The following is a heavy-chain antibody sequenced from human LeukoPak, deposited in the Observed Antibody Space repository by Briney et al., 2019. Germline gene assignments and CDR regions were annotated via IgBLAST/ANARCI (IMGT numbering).Heavy chain of an antibody. CDR1: GFAISTYW. J-gene: IGHJ4*02. D-gene: IGHD1-1*01. Sequence: GGSLRLSCAASGFAISTYWMSWVRQAPGKGLEWVANIRQDGGQKYYVVSVKGRFTISRDNAKNSVYLQMDSLRAEDTAVYSCATQRPTGAVDYWGQGTLVTVSS. CDR3: ATQRPTGAVDY. CDR2: IRQDGGQK. V-gene: IGHV3-7*01.